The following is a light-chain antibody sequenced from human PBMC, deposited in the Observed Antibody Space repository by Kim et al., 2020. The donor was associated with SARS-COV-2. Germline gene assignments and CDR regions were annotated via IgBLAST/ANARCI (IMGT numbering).Light chain of an antibody. CDR3: QQYNTFPLT. J-gene: IGKJ4*01. Sequence: ASVGCSVTIPCRASQTINDLLAWYQQKPGKAPKLLIYKTSTLESGVPSRFSGSGSGPEFTLTIDSLQPDDFATYYCQQYNTFPLTFAGGTKVDIK. V-gene: IGKV1-5*03. CDR2: KTS. CDR1: QTINDL.